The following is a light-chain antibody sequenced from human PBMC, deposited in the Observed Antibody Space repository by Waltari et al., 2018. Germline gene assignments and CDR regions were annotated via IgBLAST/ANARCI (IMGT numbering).Light chain of an antibody. CDR1: QSVSSY. V-gene: IGKV3-11*01. CDR3: QQRSNRP. J-gene: IGKJ4*01. CDR2: DAS. Sequence: EIVLTQSPATLSLSPGERATLSCTASQSVSSYLAWDQQKPGQAPRLLIYDASNRAPGIPARFSGSGAGTDFTLTIRSIEPEDFAVYYCQQRSNRPFGGGTKVEIK.